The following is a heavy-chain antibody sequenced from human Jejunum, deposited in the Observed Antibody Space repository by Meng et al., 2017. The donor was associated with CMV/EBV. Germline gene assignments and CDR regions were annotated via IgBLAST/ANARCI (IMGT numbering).Heavy chain of an antibody. Sequence: QVKRVQSGREVKKPGGPVRVSCEASGYTFASYGISWLRQAPGQGLEWMGWFVNNVDTYSAQKFQGRVTMTTDTHTSTAFMELRSLRSDDTAVYYCARGTPGRSYSDYWGQGTLVTVSS. V-gene: IGHV1-18*01. CDR3: ARGTPGRSYSDY. CDR1: GYTFASYG. J-gene: IGHJ4*02. D-gene: IGHD3-10*01. CDR2: FVNNVDT.